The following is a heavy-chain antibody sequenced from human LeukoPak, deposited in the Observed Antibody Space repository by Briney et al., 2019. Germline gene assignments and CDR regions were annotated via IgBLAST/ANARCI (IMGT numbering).Heavy chain of an antibody. J-gene: IGHJ4*02. CDR2: VPYSGTT. CDR3: AKLTCSSTFCPLDY. Sequence: SETLFLTCTVSGGSISSSSFFWAWIRQPPGKGLEGIGTVPYSGTTYYSPSLKSRVTISVDTSKNQFSLRLTSVTAADTALYYCAKLTCSSTFCPLDYWGQGTLVTVSS. V-gene: IGHV4-39*01. D-gene: IGHD2-2*01. CDR1: GGSISSSSFF.